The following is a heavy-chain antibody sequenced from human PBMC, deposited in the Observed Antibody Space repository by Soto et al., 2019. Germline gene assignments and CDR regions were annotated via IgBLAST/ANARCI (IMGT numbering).Heavy chain of an antibody. J-gene: IGHJ5*02. CDR2: ISGSSSAT. Sequence: GGSLRLSCAASGFTFSNYAMSWVRQAPGKGLEWVSSISGSSSATYHADSVKGRFVIHRDNSKNTLYLEMNYLRAEDTAVYYCAKAPILPGYANWFDPWGQGTLVTVSS. CDR1: GFTFSNYA. D-gene: IGHD3-9*01. CDR3: AKAPILPGYANWFDP. V-gene: IGHV3-23*01.